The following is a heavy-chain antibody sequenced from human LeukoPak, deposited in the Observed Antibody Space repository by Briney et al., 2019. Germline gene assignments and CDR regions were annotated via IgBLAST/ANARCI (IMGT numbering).Heavy chain of an antibody. CDR2: IYYSGST. J-gene: IGHJ4*02. D-gene: IGHD6-6*01. CDR1: GGSISSGGYS. CDR3: ATRYSTSSIHPVRFDY. Sequence: SETLSLTCTVSGGSISSGGYSWSWIRQHPGKGLEWIGYIYYSGSTYYNPSLKSRLTISVDTSKNQFSLKLSSVTAADTAVYYCATRYSTSSIHPVRFDYWGQGTLVTVSS. V-gene: IGHV4-31*03.